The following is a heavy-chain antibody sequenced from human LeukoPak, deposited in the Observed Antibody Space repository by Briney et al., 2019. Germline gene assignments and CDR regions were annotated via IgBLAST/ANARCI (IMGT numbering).Heavy chain of an antibody. J-gene: IGHJ3*02. CDR1: GGSISSYY. CDR3: ARTGIVGATPDI. V-gene: IGHV4-59*08. CDR2: IYYSGST. Sequence: SETLSLTCTVSGGSISSYYWSWIRQPPGKGLEWIGYIYYSGSTNYNPSLKSRVTISVDTSKNQFSLKLSSVTAADTAVYYCARTGIVGATPDIWGQGTMVTVSS. D-gene: IGHD1-26*01.